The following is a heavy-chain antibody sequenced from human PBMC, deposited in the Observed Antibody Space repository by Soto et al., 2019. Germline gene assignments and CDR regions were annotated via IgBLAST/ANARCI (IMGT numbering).Heavy chain of an antibody. CDR3: AREHYCRSSSCPRKGNWVDP. CDR2: INYSGST. Sequence: SETLSLTCAVYGGSFANYYWNWIRQPSGKGLEWIGEINYSGSTDYNPSLESRVTISVDTSKNQFSLKLASVTAADTAVYYCAREHYCRSSSCPRKGNWVDPWGQGILVTVSS. V-gene: IGHV4-34*01. CDR1: GGSFANYY. D-gene: IGHD2-2*01. J-gene: IGHJ5*02.